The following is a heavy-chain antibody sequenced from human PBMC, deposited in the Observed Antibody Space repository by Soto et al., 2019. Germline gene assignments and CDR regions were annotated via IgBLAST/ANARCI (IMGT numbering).Heavy chain of an antibody. CDR3: ARGYCSSTSCLDAFDI. V-gene: IGHV3-33*01. CDR2: IWYDGSNK. D-gene: IGHD2-2*01. J-gene: IGHJ3*02. Sequence: QVQLVESGGGVVQPGRSLRLSCAASGFTFSSYGMHWVRQAPGKGLEWVAVIWYDGSNKYYADSVKGRFTISRDNSKNTLYLQMNSLRAEDTAVYYCARGYCSSTSCLDAFDIWGQGTMVTVSS. CDR1: GFTFSSYG.